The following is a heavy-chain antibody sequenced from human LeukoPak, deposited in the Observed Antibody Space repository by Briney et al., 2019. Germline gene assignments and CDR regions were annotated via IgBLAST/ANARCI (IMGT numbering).Heavy chain of an antibody. CDR2: IYYTGVT. D-gene: IGHD6-19*01. Sequence: ASETLSLTCTVSGGSIGSDYWTWIRQPPGKGLEYIGYIYYTGVTNYNPSLKSRVTISVDTSKNQFSLKLSSVTAADTAVYYCAKYGNSGWVIDNWGQGTLVTVSS. J-gene: IGHJ4*02. V-gene: IGHV4-59*08. CDR3: AKYGNSGWVIDN. CDR1: GGSIGSDY.